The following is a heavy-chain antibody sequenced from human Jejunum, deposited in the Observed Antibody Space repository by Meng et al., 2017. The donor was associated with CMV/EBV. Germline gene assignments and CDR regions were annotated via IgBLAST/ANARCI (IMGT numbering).Heavy chain of an antibody. Sequence: SGVTFSGCGVSWIREPPGGGLEWISSIASGSGSIAYADSVKGRFTVSRDQSANTLYLQMNSLSADDTAVYYCARGYYGSLSTYLDYWGQGVLVTVSS. CDR3: ARGYYGSLSTYLDY. V-gene: IGHV3-23*01. D-gene: IGHD2-2*01. J-gene: IGHJ4*02. CDR1: GVTFSGCG. CDR2: IASGSGSI.